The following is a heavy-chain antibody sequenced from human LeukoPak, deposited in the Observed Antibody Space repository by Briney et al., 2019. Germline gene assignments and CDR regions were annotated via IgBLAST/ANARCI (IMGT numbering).Heavy chain of an antibody. Sequence: GGSLRLSCAVSGFTFSNYWMYWVRQAPGKGLVWVSRISTDGTITTYADSVKGRFTISRDNAKNTLYLQMNSLRAEDTAVYYCAKDTVQVSTISRVPHYTDVWGKGTTVTISS. D-gene: IGHD5/OR15-5a*01. CDR3: AKDTVQVSTISRVPHYTDV. J-gene: IGHJ6*03. CDR2: ISTDGTIT. CDR1: GFTFSNYW. V-gene: IGHV3-74*03.